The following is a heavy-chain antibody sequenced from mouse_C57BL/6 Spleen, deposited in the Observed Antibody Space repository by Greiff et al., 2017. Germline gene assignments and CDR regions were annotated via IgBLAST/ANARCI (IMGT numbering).Heavy chain of an antibody. J-gene: IGHJ2*01. CDR2: INPGSGGT. V-gene: IGHV1-54*01. CDR3: ARSGIYYGNYAYFDY. Sequence: VQLVESGAELVRPGTSVKVSCKASGYAFTNYLIEWVKQRPGQGLEWIGVINPGSGGTNYNEKFKGKATLTADKSSSTAYMQLSSLTSEDSAVYFCARSGIYYGNYAYFDYWGQGTTLTVSS. CDR1: GYAFTNYL. D-gene: IGHD2-1*01.